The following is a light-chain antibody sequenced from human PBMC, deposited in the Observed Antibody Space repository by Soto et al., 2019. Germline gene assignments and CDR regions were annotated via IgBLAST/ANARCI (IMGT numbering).Light chain of an antibody. CDR3: QQRTDWPTIT. CDR2: DAS. CDR1: QSVRTV. Sequence: EIVLTQSPATLSLSPGERATLSCGASQSVRTVLAWYQQKPGQAPSLLIYDASTRATGVPARFSGSGSGTDFTLTISNLESEDFGVYYCQQRTDWPTITFGQGKRLDIK. J-gene: IGKJ5*01. V-gene: IGKV3-11*01.